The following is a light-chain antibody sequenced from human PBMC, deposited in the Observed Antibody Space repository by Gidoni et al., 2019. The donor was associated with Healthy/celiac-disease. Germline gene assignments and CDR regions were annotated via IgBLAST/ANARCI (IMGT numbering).Light chain of an antibody. CDR1: SSDVGGYNY. V-gene: IGLV2-14*03. CDR2: DVS. CDR3: SSYTSSSTWV. J-gene: IGLJ3*02. Sequence: QSALTQPASVSVSPGQSITIACTGTSSDVGGYNYVSCYQQHPGKAPKLMIYDVSNRPSGVSNRFSGSKSGNTASLTISGLQAEDEADYYCSSYTSSSTWVFGGGTKLTVL.